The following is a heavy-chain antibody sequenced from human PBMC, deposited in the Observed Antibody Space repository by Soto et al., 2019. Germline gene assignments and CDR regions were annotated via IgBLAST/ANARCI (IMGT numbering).Heavy chain of an antibody. CDR2: INPSGGST. CDR3: ATNVLRYFDWLLSLDV. V-gene: IGHV1-46*03. CDR1: GYRFTSYY. D-gene: IGHD3-9*01. Sequence: ASVKVSCKASGYRFTSYYMHWVRQAPGQGLEWMGIINPSGGSTSYAQKFQGRVTMTRDTSTSTVYMELSSLRSEDTAVYYCATNVLRYFDWLLSLDVWGQGTTVTVSS. J-gene: IGHJ6*02.